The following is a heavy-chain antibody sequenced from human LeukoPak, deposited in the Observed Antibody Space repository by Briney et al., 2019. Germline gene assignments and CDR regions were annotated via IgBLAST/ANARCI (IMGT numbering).Heavy chain of an antibody. CDR1: GFTFSNYL. V-gene: IGHV3-7*01. Sequence: GGSLRLSCAASGFTFSNYLMSWVRQAPGKGLEWVANIKQDGSEKNYVDSVKGRFTISRDNATNSLYLQMNSLRAEDTAVYYCARDGPRGGFDYWGQGTLVTVSS. CDR2: IKQDGSEK. CDR3: ARDGPRGGFDY. J-gene: IGHJ4*02. D-gene: IGHD3-10*01.